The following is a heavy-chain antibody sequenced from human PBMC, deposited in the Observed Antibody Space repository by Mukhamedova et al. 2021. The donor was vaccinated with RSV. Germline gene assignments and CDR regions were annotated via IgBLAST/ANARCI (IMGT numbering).Heavy chain of an antibody. Sequence: GFTLGTFDMHWVRQTPGKGLEWVASIRYDGSDRYYAKSVEGRFAISRDNSKNTVYLELNSLSVDDTAVYYCASEGDGFRDYYHGM. D-gene: IGHD3-10*01. CDR1: GFTLGTFD. J-gene: IGHJ6*01. CDR3: ASEGDGFRDYYHGM. V-gene: IGHV3-30*03. CDR2: IRYDGSDR.